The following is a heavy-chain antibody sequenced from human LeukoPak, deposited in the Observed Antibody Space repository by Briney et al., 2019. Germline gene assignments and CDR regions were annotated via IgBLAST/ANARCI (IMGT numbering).Heavy chain of an antibody. CDR2: ISYDGSNK. V-gene: IGHV3-30*18. D-gene: IGHD2-2*01. Sequence: PGGSLRLSCAASGFTFSSYGMHWVRQAPGKGLEWVAVISYDGSNKDYADSVKGRFTISRDNSKNTLYLQTNSLRAEDTAVYYCAKAPATIVVVPAADYWGQGTLVTVSS. CDR1: GFTFSSYG. J-gene: IGHJ4*02. CDR3: AKAPATIVVVPAADY.